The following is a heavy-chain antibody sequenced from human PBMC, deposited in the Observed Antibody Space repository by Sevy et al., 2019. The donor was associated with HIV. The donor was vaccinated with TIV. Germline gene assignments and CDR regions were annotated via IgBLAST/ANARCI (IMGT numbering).Heavy chain of an antibody. CDR2: ISAYNGNT. CDR3: ARAEGGYCSSTTSCIGLDWFDP. D-gene: IGHD2-2*01. Sequence: ASVKVSCKASGYTFTSYGISWVRQAPGQGLEWMGWISAYNGNTNYAQKLQGRVTMTTDTSTSTAYMELRSLRSDDTAVYHCARAEGGYCSSTTSCIGLDWFDPWGQGTLVTVSS. J-gene: IGHJ5*02. CDR1: GYTFTSYG. V-gene: IGHV1-18*01.